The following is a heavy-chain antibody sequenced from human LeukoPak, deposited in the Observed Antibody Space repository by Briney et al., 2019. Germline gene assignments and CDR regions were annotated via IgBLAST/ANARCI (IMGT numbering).Heavy chain of an antibody. Sequence: GGSLRLSCAASGLGFISYGRRWGRQAPGKRIEWVAVIWYDGSQRYYAESVKGRFTISRDNSKKMVYLQMNSLRAEDTAVYYCVSDEFRYPLDWGQGTLVTVSS. V-gene: IGHV3-33*01. CDR2: IWYDGSQR. D-gene: IGHD3-9*01. CDR3: VSDEFRYPLD. CDR1: GLGFISYG. J-gene: IGHJ4*02.